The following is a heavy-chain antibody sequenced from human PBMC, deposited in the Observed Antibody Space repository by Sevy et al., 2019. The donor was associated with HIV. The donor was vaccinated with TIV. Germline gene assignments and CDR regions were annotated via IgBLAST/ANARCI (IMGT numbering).Heavy chain of an antibody. J-gene: IGHJ4*02. Sequence: GSLRLSCAVSGFTFNNAWMNWVRQAPGTGLQWVGLIKSKIDGETTDYAAPVKGSFTISRDDSKNTLFLQMNSLKIEDTAVYYCATAPGYYDSAPFDYWGPGTLVTVSS. CDR3: ATAPGYYDSAPFDY. CDR1: GFTFNNAW. V-gene: IGHV3-15*01. D-gene: IGHD3-22*01. CDR2: IKSKIDGETT.